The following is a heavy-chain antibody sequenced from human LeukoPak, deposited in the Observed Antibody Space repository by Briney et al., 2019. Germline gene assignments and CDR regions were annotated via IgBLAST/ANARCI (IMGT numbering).Heavy chain of an antibody. D-gene: IGHD3-9*01. V-gene: IGHV3-33*01. Sequence: PGRSLRLSCAASGFTFSSYGMHWRRQAPGKGLEWVAVIWYDGSNKYYADSVKGRFTISRDNSKNTLYLQMNRLRAEDTAVYYCARTMRPILTGYFSLDYWGQGTLVTVSS. CDR1: GFTFSSYG. J-gene: IGHJ4*02. CDR2: IWYDGSNK. CDR3: ARTMRPILTGYFSLDY.